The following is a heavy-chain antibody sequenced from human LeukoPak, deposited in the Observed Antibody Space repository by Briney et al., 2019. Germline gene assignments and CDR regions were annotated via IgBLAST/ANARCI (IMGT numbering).Heavy chain of an antibody. CDR3: ATAVTLDY. CDR2: IYYSGST. D-gene: IGHD5-18*01. J-gene: IGHJ4*02. CDR1: GGSISSSSYY. V-gene: IGHV4-39*07. Sequence: SETLSLTCTVSGGSISSSSYYWGWIRQPPGKGLEWIGSIYYSGSTYYNPSLKSRVTISVDTSKNQFSLKLSSVTAADTAVYYCATAVTLDYWGQGTLVTVSS.